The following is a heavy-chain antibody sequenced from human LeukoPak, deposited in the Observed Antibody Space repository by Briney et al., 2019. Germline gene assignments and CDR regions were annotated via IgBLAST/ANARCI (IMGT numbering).Heavy chain of an antibody. V-gene: IGHV1-18*01. CDR1: GYTFTSYG. D-gene: IGHD2-15*01. Sequence: VASVKVSCMASGYTFTSYGISWVRQAPGQGLEWMGWIRAYNGYTNYAQKLQGRVTMTTDTSTSTAYMALRSLRSDDTAVYYCARGALRYCSGGSCYAAPTYMVVWGKGTTVTVSS. CDR3: ARGALRYCSGGSCYAAPTYMVV. J-gene: IGHJ6*03. CDR2: IRAYNGYT.